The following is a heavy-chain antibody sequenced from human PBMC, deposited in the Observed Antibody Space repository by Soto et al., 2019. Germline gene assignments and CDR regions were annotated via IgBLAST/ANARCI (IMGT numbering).Heavy chain of an antibody. CDR2: IYYSWST. Sequence: SETLSLTCTVTGDSISSRSYYWGWIRQPPGKGLEWIGSIYYSWSTYNNPSLRSRVSMSIDTSKDQFSLKLKSVTAADTALYFCARQRTSVVTQAYSDVWGPGSMVTVSS. CDR1: GDSISSRSYY. J-gene: IGHJ6*02. D-gene: IGHD2-21*02. CDR3: ARQRTSVVTQAYSDV. V-gene: IGHV4-39*01.